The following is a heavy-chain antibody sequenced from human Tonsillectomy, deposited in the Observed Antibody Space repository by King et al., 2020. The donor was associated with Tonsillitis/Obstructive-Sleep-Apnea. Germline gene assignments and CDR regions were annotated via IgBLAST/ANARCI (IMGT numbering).Heavy chain of an antibody. CDR2: IKSKTDGGTT. CDR3: TTVDGSGGSGYSDY. CDR1: GFTFSNAW. V-gene: IGHV3-15*01. Sequence: VQLVESGGGLVKPGGSLRLSCAASGFTFSNAWMSWVRQAPGKGLEWVGRIKSKTDGGTTDYAAPVKGRFTISRDDSKNTLYLQMNSLKTEDTAVYSCTTVDGSGGSGYSDYWGQGTLVTVSS. J-gene: IGHJ4*02. D-gene: IGHD2-15*01.